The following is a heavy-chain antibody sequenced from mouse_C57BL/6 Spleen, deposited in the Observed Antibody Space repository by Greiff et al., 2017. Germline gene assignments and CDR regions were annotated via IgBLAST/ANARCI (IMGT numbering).Heavy chain of an antibody. CDR2: ISSGSSTI. J-gene: IGHJ4*01. D-gene: IGHD2-3*01. CDR3: ASDGYYAMDY. Sequence: EVNLVESGGGLVKPGGSLKLSCAASGFTFSDYGMHWVRQAPEKGLEWVAYISSGSSTIYYADTVKGRFTISRDNAKNTLFLQMTSLRSEDTAMYYCASDGYYAMDYWGQGTSVTVSS. CDR1: GFTFSDYG. V-gene: IGHV5-17*01.